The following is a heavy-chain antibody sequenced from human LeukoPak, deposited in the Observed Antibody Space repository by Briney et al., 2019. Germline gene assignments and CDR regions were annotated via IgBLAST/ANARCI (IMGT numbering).Heavy chain of an antibody. Sequence: PGGSLRLSCSASGFTFSNYAMHWVRQAPGKGLEWVAVISYEGSRKYSADSVKGRFTISRDNPNKTLFLQMNSLRPEDTAVYYCARDRRLASTGTNAFDIGFQGTMVTVSS. D-gene: IGHD6-13*01. V-gene: IGHV3-30-3*01. CDR1: GFTFSNYA. CDR3: ARDRRLASTGTNAFDI. J-gene: IGHJ3*02. CDR2: ISYEGSRK.